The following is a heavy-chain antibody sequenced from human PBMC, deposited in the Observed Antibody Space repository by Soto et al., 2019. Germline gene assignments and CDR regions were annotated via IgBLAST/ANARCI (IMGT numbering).Heavy chain of an antibody. Sequence: PSETLSLTCTVSGGSISSSSYYWGWIRQPPGKGLEWIGSIYCSGSTYYNPSLKSRVTISVDTSKNQFSLKLSSVTAADTAVYYCARTYYYDSSGYDYYYGMDVWGQGTTVS. CDR3: ARTYYYDSSGYDYYYGMDV. J-gene: IGHJ6*02. D-gene: IGHD3-22*01. CDR1: GGSISSSSYY. V-gene: IGHV4-39*01. CDR2: IYCSGST.